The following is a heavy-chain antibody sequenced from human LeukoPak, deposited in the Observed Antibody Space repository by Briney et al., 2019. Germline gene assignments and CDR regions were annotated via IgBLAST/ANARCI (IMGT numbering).Heavy chain of an antibody. CDR3: VTMELTFCGGDCESEQFQA. CDR2: ISDDGRRK. J-gene: IGHJ1*01. V-gene: IGHV3-30*01. D-gene: IGHD2-21*02. Sequence: GRSLRLSCAASGFTFSSYTLHWVRQAPGKGLEWVALISDDGRRKDYVDSVKGRFSISRDNSKNTMYLQMNNPRPEDTAVYYCVTMELTFCGGDCESEQFQAWGQGTLDIVSS. CDR1: GFTFSSYT.